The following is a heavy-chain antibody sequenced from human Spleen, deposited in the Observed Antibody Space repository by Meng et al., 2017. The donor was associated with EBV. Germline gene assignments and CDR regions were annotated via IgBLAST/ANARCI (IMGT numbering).Heavy chain of an antibody. D-gene: IGHD2-2*01. V-gene: IGHV1-18*01. CDR1: CYTFTRYG. Sequence: QVRLVKSGGWLKQPGVSVKVSCKASCYTFTRYGITWVRQATGRGPEWMGWISTYDGNTDYAQKLQGRATLTTDTSTATAYMELRSLRYDDTDVYYCALSVVQPAAYDYWGQGTLVTVSS. J-gene: IGHJ4*02. CDR3: ALSVVQPAAYDY. CDR2: ISTYDGNT.